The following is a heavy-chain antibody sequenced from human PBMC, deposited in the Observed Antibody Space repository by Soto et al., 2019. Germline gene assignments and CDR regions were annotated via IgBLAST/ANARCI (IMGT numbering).Heavy chain of an antibody. J-gene: IGHJ4*02. Sequence: GGSLRLSCAASGFTFTSYAMSWVRQAPGKGLEWVSAISGTGGSAYYTDSVKGRFTISRDNSKNTVFLQMNSLRAEDTAVYYCAKYQYSSTSGTFDYWGQGTLVTVSS. D-gene: IGHD6-13*01. CDR1: GFTFTSYA. CDR2: ISGTGGSA. CDR3: AKYQYSSTSGTFDY. V-gene: IGHV3-23*01.